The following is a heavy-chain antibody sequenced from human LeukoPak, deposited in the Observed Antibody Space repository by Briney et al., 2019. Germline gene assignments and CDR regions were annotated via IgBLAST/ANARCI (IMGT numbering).Heavy chain of an antibody. D-gene: IGHD3-10*01. Sequence: SETLSLTCAVSGGSISSYYWSWIRQPPGKGLEWIGYIYYSGSTNYNPSLKSRVTISLDTSKNQFSLKLSSVTAADTAVYYCAREVLLWCGESGRHAFDIWGQGTMVTVSS. CDR3: AREVLLWCGESGRHAFDI. J-gene: IGHJ3*02. CDR1: GGSISSYY. V-gene: IGHV4-59*01. CDR2: IYYSGST.